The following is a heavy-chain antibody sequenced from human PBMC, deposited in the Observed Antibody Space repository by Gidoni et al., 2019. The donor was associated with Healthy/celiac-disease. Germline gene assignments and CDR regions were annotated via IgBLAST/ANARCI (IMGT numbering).Heavy chain of an antibody. CDR1: GFTFSSYW. Sequence: EVQLVESGGGLVQPGGSLRLSCAAYGFTFSSYWMSWVRQAPGKGLEWVANIKQDGSEKYYVDSVKGRFTISRDNAKNSLYLQMNSLRAEDTAVYYCARRLGSGWYWDYWGQGTLVTVSS. CDR2: IKQDGSEK. J-gene: IGHJ4*02. V-gene: IGHV3-7*01. CDR3: ARRLGSGWYWDY. D-gene: IGHD6-19*01.